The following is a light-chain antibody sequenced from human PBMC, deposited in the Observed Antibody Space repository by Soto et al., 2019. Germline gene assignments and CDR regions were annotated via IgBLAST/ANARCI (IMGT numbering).Light chain of an antibody. J-gene: IGKJ5*01. CDR1: QGISSY. CDR3: QQSYSTLFT. CDR2: AAS. V-gene: IGKV1-8*01. Sequence: AIRMTQSPSSLSASTGDRVTITCRASQGISSYLAWYQQKPGKAPKLLIYAASTLQSGVPSRFSGSGSGTDFTLTISSLQPEDFATYYCQQSYSTLFTFGQGTRREFK.